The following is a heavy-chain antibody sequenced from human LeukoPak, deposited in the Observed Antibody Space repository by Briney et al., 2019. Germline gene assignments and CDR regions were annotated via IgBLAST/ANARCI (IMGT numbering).Heavy chain of an antibody. D-gene: IGHD3-22*01. Sequence: GGSLRLSCAASGCTVSDHYMDWVRQAPGKGLEWVGRTRNKAKSYTTEYAASVKGRFTISRDESKNSLDLQMNSLKTEDTAVYYRIRAYYDTSGHYYFENWGQGTLVTVSS. V-gene: IGHV3-72*01. CDR2: TRNKAKSYTT. CDR1: GCTVSDHY. J-gene: IGHJ4*02. CDR3: IRAYYDTSGHYYFEN.